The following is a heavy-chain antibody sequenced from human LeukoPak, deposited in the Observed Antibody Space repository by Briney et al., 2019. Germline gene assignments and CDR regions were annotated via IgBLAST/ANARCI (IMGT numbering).Heavy chain of an antibody. CDR3: ARTPWTYYYDSSGYPGIDY. CDR1: GFTFNNYT. V-gene: IGHV3-23*01. D-gene: IGHD3-22*01. Sequence: GGSLRLSCVASGFTFNNYTMRWVRQAPGKGLEWVSAISGSGDSTYYADSVKGRFTISRDNAKNSLYLQMNSLRAEDTAVYYCARTPWTYYYDSSGYPGIDYWGQGTLVTVSS. CDR2: ISGSGDST. J-gene: IGHJ4*02.